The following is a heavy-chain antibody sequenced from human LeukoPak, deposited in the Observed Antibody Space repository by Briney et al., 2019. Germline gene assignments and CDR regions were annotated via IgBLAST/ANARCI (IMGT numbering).Heavy chain of an antibody. V-gene: IGHV4-61*05. Sequence: PSETLSLTCTVSGGSLSSSSYYWGWIRQPPGKGLEWIGYVYYSGITNYNPSLKSRVTISVDRSKNQFSLKLSSVTAADTAVYYCARRLAVTGRYYFDYWGQGTLVTVSS. CDR3: ARRLAVTGRYYFDY. J-gene: IGHJ4*02. CDR2: VYYSGIT. D-gene: IGHD6-19*01. CDR1: GGSLSSSSYY.